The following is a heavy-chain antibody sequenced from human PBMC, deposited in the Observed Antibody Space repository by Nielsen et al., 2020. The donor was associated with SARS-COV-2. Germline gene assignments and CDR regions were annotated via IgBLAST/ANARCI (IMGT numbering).Heavy chain of an antibody. CDR2: IYYSGST. Sequence: SETLSLTCTVSGGSISSGGYYWSWIRQHPGKGLEWIGYIYYSGSTYYNPSLKSRVTISVDTSKNQFSLKLSSVTAADTAVYYCARDSVVRGVIIHEYFDYWGQGTLVTVSS. CDR3: ARDSVVRGVIIHEYFDY. CDR1: GGSISSGGYY. D-gene: IGHD3-10*01. J-gene: IGHJ4*02. V-gene: IGHV4-30-4*08.